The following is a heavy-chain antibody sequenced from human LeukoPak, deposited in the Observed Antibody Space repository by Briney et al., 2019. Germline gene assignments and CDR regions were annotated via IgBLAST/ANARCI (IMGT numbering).Heavy chain of an antibody. CDR1: GFTFSNYA. V-gene: IGHV3-23*01. CDR3: AKDLGLATFDY. D-gene: IGHD1-26*01. J-gene: IGHJ4*02. CDR2: ISGSGGST. Sequence: PGGSLRLSCAASGFTFSNYAMSWVRQAPGKGLEWVSTISGSGGSTYYADSVKGRFTISRDNLKNTLYLQMNSLRAEDTAVYYCAKDLGLATFDYWDQGTLVTVSS.